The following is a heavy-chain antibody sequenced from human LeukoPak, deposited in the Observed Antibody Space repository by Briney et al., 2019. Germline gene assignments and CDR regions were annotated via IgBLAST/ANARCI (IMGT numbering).Heavy chain of an antibody. CDR1: GFTFSDFW. CDR3: AKDLGTLISGSYFYYFDY. D-gene: IGHD3-10*01. CDR2: INSGGTVT. V-gene: IGHV3-74*01. Sequence: GGSLRLSCAASGFTFSDFWMHWVRQAPGKGLVWVSRINSGGTVTNYADSVKGRLTISRDNAKNTLYLQMNSLRTEDTAVYYCAKDLGTLISGSYFYYFDYWGQGTLVTVSS. J-gene: IGHJ4*02.